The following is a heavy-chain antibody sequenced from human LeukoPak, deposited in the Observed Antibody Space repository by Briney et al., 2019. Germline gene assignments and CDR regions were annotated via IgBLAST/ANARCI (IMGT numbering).Heavy chain of an antibody. CDR2: ISHSGSTI. V-gene: IGHV3-11*01. CDR3: VWGNYRRFDF. D-gene: IGHD3-16*02. CDR1: GFIFSDYY. J-gene: IGHJ4*02. Sequence: GGSLRLSCAASGFIFSDYYVSWIRQAPGKGLEWVSYISHSGSTIYHADSVKGRFTISRDNAKNSLYLQMNSLRAEDTAVYFCVWGNYRRFDFWGQGTLVTVSS.